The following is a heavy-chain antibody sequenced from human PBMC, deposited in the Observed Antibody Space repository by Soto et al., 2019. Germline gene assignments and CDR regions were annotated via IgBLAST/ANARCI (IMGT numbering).Heavy chain of an antibody. CDR3: ASFTHYYGSGSYPDNTNWFDP. Sequence: SVKVSCKASGGTFSSYTISWVRQAPGQGLEWMGRIIPILGIANYAQKFQGRVTITADKSTSTAYMELSSLRSEDTAVYYCASFTHYYGSGSYPDNTNWFDPWG. CDR1: GGTFSSYT. V-gene: IGHV1-69*02. D-gene: IGHD3-10*01. CDR2: IIPILGIA. J-gene: IGHJ5*02.